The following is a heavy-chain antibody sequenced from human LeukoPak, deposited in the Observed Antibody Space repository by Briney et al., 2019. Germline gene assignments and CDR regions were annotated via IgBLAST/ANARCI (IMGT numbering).Heavy chain of an antibody. D-gene: IGHD1-20*01. CDR1: GGSISSYY. V-gene: IGHV4-4*07. Sequence: SETLSLTCTVSGGSISSYYWSWIRQPAGKGLEWIGRIYTSGSTNYNPSLKSRVTMSVDTSKNQFSLKLSSVTAADTAVYYCARDQGYNWNYYYYYMDVWGKGTTVTVPS. CDR3: ARDQGYNWNYYYYYMDV. CDR2: IYTSGST. J-gene: IGHJ6*03.